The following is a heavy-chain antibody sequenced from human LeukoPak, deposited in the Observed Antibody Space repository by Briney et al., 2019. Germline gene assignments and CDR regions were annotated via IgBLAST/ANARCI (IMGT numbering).Heavy chain of an antibody. J-gene: IGHJ4*02. CDR1: GGSFSGYY. CDR3: ARSSIAARHSSGFDY. CDR2: INHSGST. D-gene: IGHD6-6*01. V-gene: IGHV4-34*01. Sequence: PSETLSLTCAVYGGSFSGYYWSWIRQPPGKGLEWIGEINHSGSTNYSPSLKSRVTISVDTSKNQFSLKLSSVTAADTAVYYCARSSIAARHSSGFDYWGQGTLVTVSS.